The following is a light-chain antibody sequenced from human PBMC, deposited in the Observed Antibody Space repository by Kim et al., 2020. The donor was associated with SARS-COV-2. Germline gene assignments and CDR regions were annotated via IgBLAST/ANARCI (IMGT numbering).Light chain of an antibody. CDR1: QSVSSYY. J-gene: IGKJ2*03. V-gene: IGKV3-20*01. Sequence: SPGERATPSCRASQSVSSYYLAWYQQKPGQAPRLLIYGASSRATGIPDRFSGSGSGTDFTLTISRLEPEDFAVYYCQQYGSSPYSFGQGTKLEI. CDR3: QQYGSSPYS. CDR2: GAS.